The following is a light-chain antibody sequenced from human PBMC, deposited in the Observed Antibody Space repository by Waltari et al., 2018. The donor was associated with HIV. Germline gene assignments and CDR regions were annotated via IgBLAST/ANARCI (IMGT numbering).Light chain of an antibody. J-gene: IGLJ1*01. CDR2: GNS. CDR3: QSYDSSLSGPRV. CDR1: SSNIGAGYD. V-gene: IGLV1-40*01. Sequence: QSVLTRPPSVSGAPGQRVTISCTGSSSNIGAGYDVPWDQQLPGTAPKLLTYGNSNRPAAVPDRFSGSKSDTSASLAITGLQAEDEADYYCQSYDSSLSGPRVFGTGTKVTVL.